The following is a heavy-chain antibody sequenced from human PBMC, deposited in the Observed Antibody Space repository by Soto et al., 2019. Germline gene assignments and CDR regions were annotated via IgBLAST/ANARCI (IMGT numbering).Heavy chain of an antibody. CDR2: INPSGGST. V-gene: IGHV1-46*01. CDR1: GYTFTSYY. D-gene: IGHD2-2*01. J-gene: IGHJ5*02. Sequence: GXSVKVSCKASGYTFTSYYMHWVRQAPGQGLEWMGIINPSGGSTSYAQKFQGRVTMTRDTSTSTVYMELSSLRSEDTAVYYCARGPDIVVVPAAQYNWFDHWGQGTLVTVSS. CDR3: ARGPDIVVVPAAQYNWFDH.